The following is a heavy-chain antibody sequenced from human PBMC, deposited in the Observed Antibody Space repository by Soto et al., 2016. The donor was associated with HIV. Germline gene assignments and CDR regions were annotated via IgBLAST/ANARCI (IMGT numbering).Heavy chain of an antibody. J-gene: IGHJ4*02. CDR1: GGSISSSNSY. CDR3: ARHDYETSRLYVVFLDFDH. V-gene: IGHV4-39*01. Sequence: QLQLQESGPGLVKPSETLSVTCTVSGGSISSSNSYWAWIRQPPGRGLEWIGSIYYSGRTYYSPSLRSRFTISLDTSKNQFFLEVKSVTAADTVLLYCARHDYETSRLYVVFLDFDHWGQGXLITVAS. D-gene: IGHD3-3*01. CDR2: IYYSGRT.